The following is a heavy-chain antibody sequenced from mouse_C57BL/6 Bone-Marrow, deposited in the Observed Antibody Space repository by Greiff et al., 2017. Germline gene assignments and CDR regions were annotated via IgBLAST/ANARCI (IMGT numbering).Heavy chain of an antibody. CDR3: ARDYDDDYAMDY. CDR1: GYSFTDYN. J-gene: IGHJ4*01. D-gene: IGHD2-4*01. V-gene: IGHV1-39*01. CDR2: INPNYGTT. Sequence: VQLKESGPELVKPGASVKISCKASGYSFTDYNMNWVKQSNGKSLEWIGVINPNYGTTSYNQKFKGKATLTVDQSSITAYMQLNRLTSEDAAVYYCARDYDDDYAMDYWGQGTSVTVSS.